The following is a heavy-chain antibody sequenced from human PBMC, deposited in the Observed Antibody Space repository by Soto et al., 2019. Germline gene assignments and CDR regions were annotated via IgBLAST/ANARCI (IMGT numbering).Heavy chain of an antibody. CDR1: GYTFTGQY. V-gene: IGHV1-2*02. J-gene: IGHJ4*02. CDR2: MHPNSGAT. D-gene: IGHD3-22*01. CDR3: AKANTIYDSSGYRLDS. Sequence: ASVKVSCKASGYTFTGQYIHWVRQAPGQGLEWVGWMHPNSGATNYAQKFQGRVTMTRDTSISTAYMELSRLRSDDTAVFYCAKANTIYDSSGYRLDSWGPGTLVTVSS.